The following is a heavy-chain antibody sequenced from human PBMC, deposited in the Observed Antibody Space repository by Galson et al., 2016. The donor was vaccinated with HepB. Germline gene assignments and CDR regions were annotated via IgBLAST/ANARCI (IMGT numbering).Heavy chain of an antibody. J-gene: IGHJ5*02. Sequence: ETLSLTCTISGGSISNNYWSWIRQPPGKGLEWIGNIYYSGTNYNPSLESRVTISVDTSKNQVSLKLTSVTAADTAVYYCAKDSTRFDPWGQGTLVTVSS. CDR3: AKDSTRFDP. CDR1: GGSISNNY. CDR2: IYYSGT. V-gene: IGHV4-59*01.